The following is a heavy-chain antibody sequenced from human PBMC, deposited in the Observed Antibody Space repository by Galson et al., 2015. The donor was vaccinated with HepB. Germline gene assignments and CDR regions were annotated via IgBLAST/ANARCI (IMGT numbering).Heavy chain of an antibody. J-gene: IGHJ4*02. CDR1: GGTFGSYS. V-gene: IGHV1-69*13. CDR3: TRAVWSGHGDYVRTHYHEY. Sequence: SVKVSCKASGGTFGSYSISWVRQAPGQGLEWMGGIIPISGTRHYAEKFKGRLTMTADETTTTAYTELGSLRPEDTAVYYCTRAVWSGHGDYVRTHYHEYWGQGTLVTVSS. D-gene: IGHD4-17*01. CDR2: IIPISGTR.